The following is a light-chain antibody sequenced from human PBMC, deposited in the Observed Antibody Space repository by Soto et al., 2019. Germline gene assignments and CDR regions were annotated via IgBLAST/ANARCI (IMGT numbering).Light chain of an antibody. CDR3: QQYNSYFWT. CDR2: GAS. J-gene: IGKJ1*01. Sequence: EIVMTQSPATLSVSPGERATLSCRASQRMSSNLAWYQQKPGQAPRLLIYGASTRATGIPARFSGSGSGTEFTLTISSLQSEDSAVYYCQQYNSYFWTFGQGTKVEIK. CDR1: QRMSSN. V-gene: IGKV3-15*01.